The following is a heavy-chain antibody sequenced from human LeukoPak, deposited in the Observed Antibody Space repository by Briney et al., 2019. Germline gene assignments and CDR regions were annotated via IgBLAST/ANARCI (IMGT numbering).Heavy chain of an antibody. CDR2: ISWNSGSI. Sequence: GGSLRLSCAASGFTFDDYAMHWVRQAPGKGLEWVSGISWNSGSIGYADSVKGRFTISRDNAKNSLYLQMNSLRAEDTALYYCAKGLSVTSIKSPAVNWGQGTLVTVSS. J-gene: IGHJ4*02. D-gene: IGHD3-3*02. CDR3: AKGLSVTSIKSPAVN. V-gene: IGHV3-9*01. CDR1: GFTFDDYA.